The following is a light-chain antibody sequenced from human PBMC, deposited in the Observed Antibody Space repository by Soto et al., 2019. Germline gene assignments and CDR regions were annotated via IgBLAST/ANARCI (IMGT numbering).Light chain of an antibody. V-gene: IGLV2-11*01. J-gene: IGLJ2*01. Sequence: QSVLTQPRSVSGSPGQSVTISCTGISGDVGGHDFVSWYQQHPGKAPKLILYDVDKRPSGVPDRFSGSRSGNTASLTISGLQADDEADYYCSSYTSSTTVIFGGGTQLTVL. CDR2: DVD. CDR1: SGDVGGHDF. CDR3: SSYTSSTTVI.